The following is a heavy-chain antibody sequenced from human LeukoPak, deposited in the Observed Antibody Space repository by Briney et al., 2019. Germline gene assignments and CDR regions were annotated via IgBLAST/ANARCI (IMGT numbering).Heavy chain of an antibody. CDR2: IYYSGST. D-gene: IGHD3-3*01. Sequence: SQTQSLTCTVSGGSISSGGYYWSWIRQHPGKGLEWIGYIYYSGSTYYNPSPKSRVTISVDTSKNQFSLKLSSVTAADTAVYYCARGDYDFWSGYHAFDIWGQGTMVTVSS. CDR1: GGSISSGGYY. V-gene: IGHV4-31*03. J-gene: IGHJ3*02. CDR3: ARGDYDFWSGYHAFDI.